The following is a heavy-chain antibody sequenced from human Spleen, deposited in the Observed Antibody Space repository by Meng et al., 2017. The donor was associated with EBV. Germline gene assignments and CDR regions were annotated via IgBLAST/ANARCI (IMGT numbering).Heavy chain of an antibody. D-gene: IGHD1-7*01. CDR3: SVGELLVYFLDY. Sequence: LLPGVSPRLVMPSAHLHSTSHSAGALVGSISYYWTWCRQPPGKELVWLVNYYYNGKTNYNPSLQSRLSISLDSSKNRFSLMLRSVTTADTAVYYCSVGELLVYFLDYWGPGTLVTVSS. CDR1: GALVGSISYY. V-gene: IGHV4-61*03. J-gene: IGHJ4*02. CDR2: YYYNGKT.